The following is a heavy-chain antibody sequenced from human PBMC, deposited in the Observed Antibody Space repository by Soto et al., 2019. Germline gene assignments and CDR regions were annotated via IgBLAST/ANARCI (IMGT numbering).Heavy chain of an antibody. D-gene: IGHD3-22*01. CDR1: GGTFSSYA. V-gene: IGHV1-69*13. CDR2: IIPIFGTA. Sequence: SVKVSCKASGGTFSSYAISWVRQAPGQGLEWMGGIIPIFGTANYAQKFQGRVTVTADESTSTAYMELSSLRSEDTAVYYCATSGKYYYDSSGFDYWGQGTLVTVSS. CDR3: ATSGKYYYDSSGFDY. J-gene: IGHJ4*02.